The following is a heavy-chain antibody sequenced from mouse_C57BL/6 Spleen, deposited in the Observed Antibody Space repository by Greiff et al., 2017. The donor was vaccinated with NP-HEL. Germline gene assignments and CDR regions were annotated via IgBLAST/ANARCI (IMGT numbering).Heavy chain of an antibody. J-gene: IGHJ1*03. CDR2: IYPGNSDT. CDR3: TTFTTVVAPYWYFDV. D-gene: IGHD1-1*01. Sequence: VQLQQSGTVLARPGASVKMSCKTSGYTFTSYWMHWVNQRPGQGLEWIGAIYPGNSDTSYNQKFKGKAKLTAVTSASTAYMELSSLTNEDSAVYYCTTFTTVVAPYWYFDVWGTGTTVTVSS. CDR1: GYTFTSYW. V-gene: IGHV1-5*01.